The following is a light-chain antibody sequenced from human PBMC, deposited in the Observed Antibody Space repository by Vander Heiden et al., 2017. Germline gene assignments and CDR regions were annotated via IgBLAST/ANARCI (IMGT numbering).Light chain of an antibody. CDR3: QQRSNWLFT. CDR2: DAS. Sequence: EIVLTQSPATLSLSPGERATLSCRASQSVSSYLAWYQQKPGQAPRFLIYDASNRATGIPARFSGSGSGTDFTLTISSLEPEDFAVYYCQQRSNWLFTFGPGTKVDIK. J-gene: IGKJ3*01. V-gene: IGKV3-11*01. CDR1: QSVSSY.